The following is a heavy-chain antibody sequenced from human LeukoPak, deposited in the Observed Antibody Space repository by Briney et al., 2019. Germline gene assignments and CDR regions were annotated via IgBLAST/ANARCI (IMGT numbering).Heavy chain of an antibody. CDR2: IRYDGSNK. J-gene: IGHJ4*02. CDR3: AKDDYYGSGSYHY. V-gene: IGHV3-30*02. D-gene: IGHD3-10*01. CDR1: GFTFSSYG. Sequence: GGSLRLSCAASGFTFSSYGMHWVRQAPGKGLEWVAFIRYDGSNKYYADSVKGRFTISRDNSKNTLYLQMNSLRAEDTAVYYCAKDDYYGSGSYHYWGQGTLVTVSS.